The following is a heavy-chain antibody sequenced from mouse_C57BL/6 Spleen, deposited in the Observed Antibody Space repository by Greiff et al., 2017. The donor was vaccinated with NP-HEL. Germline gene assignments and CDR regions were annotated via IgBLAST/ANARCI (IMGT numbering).Heavy chain of an antibody. CDR3: AREGSSSSFDY. Sequence: VQLKESEGGLVQPGSSMKLSCTASGFTFSDYYMAWVRQVPEKGLEWVANINYDGSSTYYLDSLKSRFIISRDNAKNILYLQMSSLKSEDTATYYCAREGSSSSFDYWGQGTTLTVSS. D-gene: IGHD1-1*01. V-gene: IGHV5-16*01. J-gene: IGHJ2*01. CDR2: INYDGSST. CDR1: GFTFSDYY.